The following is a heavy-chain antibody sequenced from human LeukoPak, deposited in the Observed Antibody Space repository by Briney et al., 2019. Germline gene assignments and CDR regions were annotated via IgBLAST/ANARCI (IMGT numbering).Heavy chain of an antibody. Sequence: GGSLRLSCAASGFTFSDYYMNWVRQAPGKGLEWVSSISSSSSYIYYADSVKGRFTISRDNAKNSLYLQMNSLRAEDTAVYYCARGQYSSGSEHDYWGQGTLVTVSS. J-gene: IGHJ4*02. CDR1: GFTFSDYY. D-gene: IGHD6-19*01. CDR2: ISSSSSYI. V-gene: IGHV3-21*01. CDR3: ARGQYSSGSEHDY.